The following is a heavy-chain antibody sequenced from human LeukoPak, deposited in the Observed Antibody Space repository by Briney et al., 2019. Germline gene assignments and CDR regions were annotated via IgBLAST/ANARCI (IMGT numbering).Heavy chain of an antibody. Sequence: GGSLRLSCAASGXTFSSYAMNWVRQAPGKGLEWVAVISHDGSNKYYAESVKGRFTISRDNSKNTLYLQMNSLRGEDTAVYYCARDLSGRFCFDYWGQGTLVTVSA. CDR1: GXTFSSYA. V-gene: IGHV3-30-3*01. J-gene: IGHJ4*02. CDR3: ARDLSGRFCFDY. D-gene: IGHD1-26*01. CDR2: ISHDGSNK.